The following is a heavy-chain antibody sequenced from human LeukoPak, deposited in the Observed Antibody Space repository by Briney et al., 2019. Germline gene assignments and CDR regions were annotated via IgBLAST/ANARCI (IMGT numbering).Heavy chain of an antibody. Sequence: GGSLRLSCGASGFTFNNYGMNWVRQAPGKGLEWISYISGSSTAIYYADSVKGRFTISRDNAKNSLYLQMDGLRAEDTAVYYCATYSGYDRIFDYWGQGTLVTVSS. CDR3: ATYSGYDRIFDY. J-gene: IGHJ4*02. V-gene: IGHV3-48*01. CDR1: GFTFNNYG. D-gene: IGHD5-12*01. CDR2: ISGSSTAI.